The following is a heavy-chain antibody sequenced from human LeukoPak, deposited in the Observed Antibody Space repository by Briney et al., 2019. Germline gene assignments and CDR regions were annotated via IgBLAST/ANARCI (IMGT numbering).Heavy chain of an antibody. CDR1: GYTFTSYY. D-gene: IGHD6-13*01. J-gene: IGHJ6*02. V-gene: IGHV1-46*01. CDR3: ARDLSHSSSWDYYYYGMDV. CDR2: INPSGGST. Sequence: ASVKVSCKASGYTFTSYYMHWVRQAPGQGLEWMGIINPSGGSTSYAQKFQGRVTMTRDTSTSTVYMELSSLRSEDTAVYYCARDLSHSSSWDYYYYGMDVWGQGTTVTVSS.